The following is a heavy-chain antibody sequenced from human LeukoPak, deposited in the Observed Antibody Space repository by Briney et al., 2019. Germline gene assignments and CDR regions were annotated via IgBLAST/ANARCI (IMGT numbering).Heavy chain of an antibody. CDR3: ARDVYYGSGSYSNDAFDI. Sequence: GGSLRLSCAASGFTFSSYWMHWVRQAPGKGLVWLSCINSDGSSTSYADSVKGRFAISRDNAKNTLYLQMNSLSAEDMAVYYCARDVYYGSGSYSNDAFDIWGQGTMVTVSS. D-gene: IGHD3-10*01. CDR2: INSDGSST. V-gene: IGHV3-74*01. J-gene: IGHJ3*02. CDR1: GFTFSSYW.